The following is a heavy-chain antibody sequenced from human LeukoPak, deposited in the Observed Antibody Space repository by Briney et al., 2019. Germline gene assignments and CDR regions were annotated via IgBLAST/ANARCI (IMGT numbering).Heavy chain of an antibody. Sequence: PSETLSLTCAVYGGSFSGYYWSWIRQPPGKGLEWIGEINHSGSTNYNPSLKSRVTISVDTSKNQFSLKLSSVIAADTAVYYCARGQGIVVVPAAIFIEEGPRYGMDVWGQGTTVTVSS. D-gene: IGHD2-2*02. V-gene: IGHV4-34*01. J-gene: IGHJ6*02. CDR2: INHSGST. CDR1: GGSFSGYY. CDR3: ARGQGIVVVPAAIFIEEGPRYGMDV.